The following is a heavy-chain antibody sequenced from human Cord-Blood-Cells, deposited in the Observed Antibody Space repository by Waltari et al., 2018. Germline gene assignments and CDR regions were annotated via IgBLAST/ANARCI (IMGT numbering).Heavy chain of an antibody. V-gene: IGHV1-69*01. CDR1: GGTFSSYA. D-gene: IGHD6-13*01. J-gene: IGHJ4*02. Sequence: QVQLVQSGAEVKKPGSSVKVSCKASGGTFSSYAISWVPQAPGQGLEWMGGIIPIFGTANYAQKFQGRVTITADESTSTAYMELSSLRSEDTAVYYCASRPPDLAAAGIFDDYWGQGTLVTVSS. CDR3: ASRPPDLAAAGIFDDY. CDR2: IIPIFGTA.